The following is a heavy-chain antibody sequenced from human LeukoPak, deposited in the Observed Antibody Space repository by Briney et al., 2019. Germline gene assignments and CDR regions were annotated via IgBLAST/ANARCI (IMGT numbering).Heavy chain of an antibody. D-gene: IGHD1-14*01. CDR3: AILAPEPLDY. J-gene: IGHJ4*02. Sequence: SETLSLTCAVYGGSFSGYYWSWIRQPPGKGLEWIGEINHSGSTNYNPSLKSRVTISVDTSKNQFPLKLSSVTAADTAVYYCAILAPEPLDYWGQGTLVTVSS. CDR2: INHSGST. V-gene: IGHV4-34*01. CDR1: GGSFSGYY.